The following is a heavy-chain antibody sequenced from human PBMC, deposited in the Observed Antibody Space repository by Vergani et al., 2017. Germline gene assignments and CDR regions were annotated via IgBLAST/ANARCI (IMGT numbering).Heavy chain of an antibody. CDR3: ARGAGYDSSGYRYDFDY. Sequence: QVHLQQWGAGLLKPSETLSLTCAVSGGSFSTYYWSWIRQPPGKGLEWIGEINHSGSTNYNRSLKSRVTISVDTCKNQVSLKLSSVTAADTAVRYGARGAGYDSSGYRYDFDYWGQGTLVTVSS. D-gene: IGHD3-22*01. V-gene: IGHV4-34*01. CDR2: INHSGST. CDR1: GGSFSTYY. J-gene: IGHJ4*02.